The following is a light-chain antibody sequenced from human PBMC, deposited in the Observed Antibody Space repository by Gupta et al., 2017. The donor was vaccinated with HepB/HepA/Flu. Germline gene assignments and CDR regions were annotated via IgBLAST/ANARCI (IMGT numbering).Light chain of an antibody. V-gene: IGLV2-14*01. CDR2: DVN. CDR1: SSDVGAYNY. CDR3: SSYTTSYSLV. Sequence: QSALTQPASVSASPGQSLTISRTGTSSDVGAYNYVSWYQQHPGKVPKLIIYDVNNRPSGVSNRFSGSKSGNTASLTISGLQAEDEADYYCSSYTTSYSLVFGGGTKLTV. J-gene: IGLJ2*01.